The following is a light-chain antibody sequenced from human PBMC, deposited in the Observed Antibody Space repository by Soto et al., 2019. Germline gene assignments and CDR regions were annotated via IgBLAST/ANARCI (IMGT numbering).Light chain of an antibody. Sequence: DIQMTQSPSSVSASVGDRVTITCRASQDIRGWLGWYQQKPGKAPKVLIYAASNLQSGVPSRFTGSGSGTDFTLTISSLQPEDFATDYCQQAYSFPLTIGGGTRVEIK. J-gene: IGKJ4*02. CDR1: QDIRGW. CDR3: QQAYSFPLT. V-gene: IGKV1-12*01. CDR2: AAS.